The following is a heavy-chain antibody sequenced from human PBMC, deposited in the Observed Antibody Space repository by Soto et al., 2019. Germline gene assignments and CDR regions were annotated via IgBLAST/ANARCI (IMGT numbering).Heavy chain of an antibody. CDR1: GFTFSTYS. V-gene: IGHV3-23*01. Sequence: PGGSLRLSCAASGFTFSTYSMSWVRRAPGKGLEWVSGFRTGGDDGATYYADSVKGRFTISRDNSKNTMFLQMNSLRVEDTAIYYCAKKVNSGPGSQYFDYWGQGTMVTVYS. D-gene: IGHD3-10*01. J-gene: IGHJ4*02. CDR2: FRTGGDDGAT. CDR3: AKKVNSGPGSQYFDY.